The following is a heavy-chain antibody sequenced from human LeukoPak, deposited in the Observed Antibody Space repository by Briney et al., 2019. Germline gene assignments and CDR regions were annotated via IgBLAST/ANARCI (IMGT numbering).Heavy chain of an antibody. CDR1: GFTFSSYA. V-gene: IGHV3-23*01. CDR3: AKRNILTGRRAFDI. D-gene: IGHD3-9*01. Sequence: LPGGSLRLSCAASGFTFSSYAMSWVRQAPGKGLEWVSAISGSGGSTYYADSVKGRFTISRDNSKNTLYLQMNSLRAEDTAVYHCAKRNILTGRRAFDIWGQGTMVTVSS. CDR2: ISGSGGST. J-gene: IGHJ3*02.